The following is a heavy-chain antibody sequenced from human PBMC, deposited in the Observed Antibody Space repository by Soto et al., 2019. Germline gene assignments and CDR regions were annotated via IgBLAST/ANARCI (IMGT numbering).Heavy chain of an antibody. CDR1: GFTFSSYG. CDR3: AKGTYYYDSSGYFGFDY. Sequence: QVPLVESGGGVVQPGRSLRLSCAASGFTFSSYGMHWVRQAPGKGLEWVAVISYDGSNKYYADSVKGRFTISRDNSKNTLYLQMNSLRAEDTAVYYCAKGTYYYDSSGYFGFDYWGQGTLVTVSS. V-gene: IGHV3-30*18. J-gene: IGHJ4*02. D-gene: IGHD3-22*01. CDR2: ISYDGSNK.